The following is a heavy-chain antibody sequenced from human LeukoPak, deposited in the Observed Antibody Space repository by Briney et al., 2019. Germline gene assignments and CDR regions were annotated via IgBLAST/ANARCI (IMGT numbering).Heavy chain of an antibody. J-gene: IGHJ4*02. D-gene: IGHD2-15*01. CDR1: GGSVRGDGYF. CDR2: VFYTGGT. Sequence: SETLSLSCTVSGGSVRGDGYFWAWIRQPPGKGLEWIGSVFYTGGTYYNPSLKSRVTISVDTSRNQFSLHVNSVTAADTAVYFCARRIVLVAAGNDVLDSWGQGTLVTVSS. V-gene: IGHV4-39*01. CDR3: ARRIVLVAAGNDVLDS.